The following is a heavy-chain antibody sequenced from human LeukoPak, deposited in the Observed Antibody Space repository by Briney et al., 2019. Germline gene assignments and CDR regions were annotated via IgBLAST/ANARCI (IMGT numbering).Heavy chain of an antibody. V-gene: IGHV4-4*07. J-gene: IGHJ5*02. D-gene: IGHD2-2*01. CDR2: IYTSGST. CDR3: ARGPGYTWYQLDQDWFDP. CDR1: GGSISSYY. Sequence: PSETLSLTCTVSGGSISSYYWSWIRQPAGKGLEWIGRIYTSGSTNYNPSLKSRVTISVDKSKNQFSLKLSSVTAADTAVYYCARGPGYTWYQLDQDWFDPWGQGTLVTVSS.